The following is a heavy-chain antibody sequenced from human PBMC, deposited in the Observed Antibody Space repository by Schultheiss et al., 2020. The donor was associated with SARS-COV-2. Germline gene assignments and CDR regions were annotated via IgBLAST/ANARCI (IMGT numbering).Heavy chain of an antibody. V-gene: IGHV1-24*01. CDR1: GYTFTGYY. Sequence: ASVKVSCKASGYTFTGYYMHWVRQAPGQGLEWMGGFDPEDGETIYAQKFQGRVTMTEDTSTDTAYMELSSLRSEDTAVYYCATQRDYYDSSGVLGGDYWGQGTLVTVSS. CDR3: ATQRDYYDSSGVLGGDY. D-gene: IGHD3-22*01. CDR2: FDPEDGET. J-gene: IGHJ4*02.